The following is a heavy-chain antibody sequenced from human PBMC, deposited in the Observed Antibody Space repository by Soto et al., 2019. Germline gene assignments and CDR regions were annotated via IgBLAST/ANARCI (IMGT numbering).Heavy chain of an antibody. J-gene: IGHJ3*02. Sequence: SQTLSLTCAISGDSVSSNSAAWNWIRQSPSRGLEWPGRTYYRSKWYNDYAVSVKSRITINPDTSKNQLSLQLNSVTPEDTAVYYCAREGRYSSGWDDAFDIWGQGTMVTVSS. V-gene: IGHV6-1*01. CDR1: GDSVSSNSAA. CDR3: AREGRYSSGWDDAFDI. CDR2: TYYRSKWYN. D-gene: IGHD6-19*01.